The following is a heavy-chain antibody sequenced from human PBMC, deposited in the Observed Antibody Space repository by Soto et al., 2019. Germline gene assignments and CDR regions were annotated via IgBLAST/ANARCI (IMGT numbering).Heavy chain of an antibody. CDR2: FYPGDSTS. V-gene: IGHV5-51*01. Sequence: PXESLKMSCKTSGYSFISYWVAWVRQLPGKGLEWMGTFYPGDSTSTYSPSFQGQVTISVDTSITTAYLQLNSLKASDTAMYYCARIIGYCRNNDCSWTFDVWGQGTMVTVSS. J-gene: IGHJ3*01. D-gene: IGHD2-15*01. CDR1: GYSFISYW. CDR3: ARIIGYCRNNDCSWTFDV.